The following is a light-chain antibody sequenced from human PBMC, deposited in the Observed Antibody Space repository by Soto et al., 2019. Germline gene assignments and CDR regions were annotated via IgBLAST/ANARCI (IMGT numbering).Light chain of an antibody. V-gene: IGLV2-23*01. CDR3: CSYAGSIVV. Sequence: QSALTQPASVSGSPGQSITISCTGTSSDVGSYNLVSWYQQQPGKAPKLMIYEGSKRASGVSNRFSGSKSGNTASLTISGLQAEDGADYYCCSYAGSIVVFGGGTKLTVL. J-gene: IGLJ2*01. CDR2: EGS. CDR1: SSDVGSYNL.